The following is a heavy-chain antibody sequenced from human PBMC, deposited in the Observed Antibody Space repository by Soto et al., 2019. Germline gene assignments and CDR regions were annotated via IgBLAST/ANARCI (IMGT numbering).Heavy chain of an antibody. D-gene: IGHD6-19*01. Sequence: QVQLQESGPGLVKPSETLSLTCTVSGGSISSYYWSWIRQPPGKGLEWIGYIYYSGSTNYNPSLKSRVTISVDTSKNQFSLKLSSVTAADTAVYYCARQVVAVEGGDWFDPWGQGTLVTVSS. CDR3: ARQVVAVEGGDWFDP. CDR2: IYYSGST. CDR1: GGSISSYY. J-gene: IGHJ5*02. V-gene: IGHV4-59*08.